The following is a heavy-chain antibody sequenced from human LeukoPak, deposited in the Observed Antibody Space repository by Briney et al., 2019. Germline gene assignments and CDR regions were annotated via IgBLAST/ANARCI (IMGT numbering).Heavy chain of an antibody. CDR1: GFTFSSYS. Sequence: GGSLRLSCAASGFTFSSYSMNWVRQAPGKGLEWVSSISSSSSYIYYADSVKGRFTISRDNAKNSLYLQMNSLRAEDTAVYYCARDQYYYDSSDYRNFDYWGQGTLVTVSS. V-gene: IGHV3-21*04. J-gene: IGHJ4*02. D-gene: IGHD3-22*01. CDR2: ISSSSSYI. CDR3: ARDQYYYDSSDYRNFDY.